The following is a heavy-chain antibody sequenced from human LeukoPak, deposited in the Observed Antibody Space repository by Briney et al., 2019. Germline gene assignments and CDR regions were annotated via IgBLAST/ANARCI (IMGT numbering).Heavy chain of an antibody. J-gene: IGHJ6*02. CDR1: GGTFSSYA. D-gene: IGHD2-2*01. V-gene: IGHV1-69*13. CDR2: IIPIFGTA. Sequence: ASVKVSCKASGGTFSSYASSWVRQAPGQGLEWMGGIIPIFGTANYAQKSQGRVTITADESTSTAYMELSSLRSEDTAVYYCARGTVVPAAGPGRYDHYVMDVWGQGTTVTVSS. CDR3: ARGTVVPAAGPGRYDHYVMDV.